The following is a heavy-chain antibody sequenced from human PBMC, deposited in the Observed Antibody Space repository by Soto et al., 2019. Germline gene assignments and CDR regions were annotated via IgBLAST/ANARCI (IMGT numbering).Heavy chain of an antibody. CDR2: ITTTSSTM. D-gene: IGHD3-22*01. CDR3: ARDSSGRQYYGMDV. Sequence: LRLSCTPSGFIFSDYSMNWVRQAPGKGLEWISYITTTSSTMYYADSVKGRFTISRDNAKNSLYLQMNSLRDEDTAVYYCARDSSGRQYYGMDVWGQGTTVTVSS. CDR1: GFIFSDYS. J-gene: IGHJ6*02. V-gene: IGHV3-48*02.